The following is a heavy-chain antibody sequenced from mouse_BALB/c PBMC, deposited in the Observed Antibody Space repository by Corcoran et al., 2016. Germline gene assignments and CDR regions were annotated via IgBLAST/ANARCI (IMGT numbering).Heavy chain of an antibody. CDR3: ARWDWDFDV. CDR2: IDPANGNT. J-gene: IGHJ1*01. CDR1: GFNIKDTY. V-gene: IGHV14-3*02. Sequence: EVQLQQSGAELVKPGASVKLSCTASGFNIKDTYMHWVKQRPEQGLEWIGRIDPANGNTKYAPKFQGKATITADTSSNTAYPQRSSLTSEDTAVYYCARWDWDFDVWGAGTTVTVSS.